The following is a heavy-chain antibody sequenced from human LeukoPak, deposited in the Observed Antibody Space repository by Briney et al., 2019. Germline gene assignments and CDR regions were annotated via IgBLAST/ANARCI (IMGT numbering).Heavy chain of an antibody. CDR3: VSFYEAN. Sequence: PGGSLRLSCAASGNYWMHWVRQAPGKGLVWVSHINSDGSLTGYADSVKGRFTISKDNAKNTVYLQMNNLSAEDTAVYYCVSFYEANWGRGTLVTVSS. J-gene: IGHJ4*02. V-gene: IGHV3-74*01. CDR2: INSDGSLT. CDR1: GNYW. D-gene: IGHD2-2*01.